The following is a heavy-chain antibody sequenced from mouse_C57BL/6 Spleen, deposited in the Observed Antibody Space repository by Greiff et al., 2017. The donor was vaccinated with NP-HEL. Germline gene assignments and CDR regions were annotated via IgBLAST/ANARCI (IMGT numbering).Heavy chain of an antibody. CDR1: GYTFTDYW. CDR3: ARRFDY. J-gene: IGHJ2*01. V-gene: IGHV1-9*01. CDR2: ILPVSGTT. Sequence: VQLQQSGAEVMKPGASVKLSCKATGYTFTDYWIEWVKQRPGHGLEWIGEILPVSGTTNYTEKFKGKATFTADTSSNTAYMQLSSLTTEDSAIYYCARRFDYWGQGTTLTVSS.